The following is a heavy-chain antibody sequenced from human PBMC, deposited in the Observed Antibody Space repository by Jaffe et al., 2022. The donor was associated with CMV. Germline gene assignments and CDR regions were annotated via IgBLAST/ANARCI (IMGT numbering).Heavy chain of an antibody. D-gene: IGHD3-16*01. CDR3: ARQGGGYYYYMDV. J-gene: IGHJ6*03. CDR2: IYYSGST. CDR1: GGSFSTSSYY. Sequence: QLQLQESGPGLVKPSETLSLTCTVSGGSFSTSSYYWGWIRQPPGKGLEWIGSIYYSGSTYYNPSLKSRLTISVDTSNNQFSLKLRSVTAADTAVYFCARQGGGYYYYMDVWGTGTTVTVSS. V-gene: IGHV4-39*01.